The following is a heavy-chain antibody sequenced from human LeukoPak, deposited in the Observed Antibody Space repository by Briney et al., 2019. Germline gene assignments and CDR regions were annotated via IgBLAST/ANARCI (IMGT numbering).Heavy chain of an antibody. Sequence: ASVKVSCKASGYTFTGYYMHWVRQAPGQGLEWMGWINPNSGGTNYAQKFQGRVTMTRDTSISTAYMELSRLRSDDTAVYYCARVIYDYVWGSYRVDAFDIWGQGTMVTVSS. CDR1: GYTFTGYY. J-gene: IGHJ3*02. D-gene: IGHD3-16*02. V-gene: IGHV1-2*02. CDR3: ARVIYDYVWGSYRVDAFDI. CDR2: INPNSGGT.